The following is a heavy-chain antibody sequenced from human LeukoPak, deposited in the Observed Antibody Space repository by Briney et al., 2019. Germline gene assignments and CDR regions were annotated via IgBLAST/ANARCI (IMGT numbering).Heavy chain of an antibody. CDR2: IYRSGST. CDR3: ARDTVTTFRFRDYQHYGMDV. D-gene: IGHD4-17*01. CDR1: GFTVSSNY. J-gene: IGHJ6*02. V-gene: IGHV3-53*01. Sequence: GGSLRLSCAASGFTVSSNYMSWVRQAPGKGLEWVSVIYRSGSTYYADSVKGRFTISRDNSKNTLYLQMNSLRAEDTAVYYCARDTVTTFRFRDYQHYGMDVWGQGTTVTVSS.